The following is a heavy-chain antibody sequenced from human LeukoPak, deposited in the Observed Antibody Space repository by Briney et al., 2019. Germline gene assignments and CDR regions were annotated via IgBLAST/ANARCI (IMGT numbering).Heavy chain of an antibody. J-gene: IGHJ4*02. CDR3: AKSESGYNDYVSGGFDY. CDR1: GFTFSYYG. Sequence: GGSLRLSCAASGFTFSYYGMHWVRQAPGKGLEWVAVISYYGGNQYYVDSVKGRFTISRDNSKNTLYLQMISLRVEDTAVYYCAKSESGYNDYVSGGFDYWGQGTLVTVSS. V-gene: IGHV3-30*18. CDR2: ISYYGGNQ. D-gene: IGHD5-12*01.